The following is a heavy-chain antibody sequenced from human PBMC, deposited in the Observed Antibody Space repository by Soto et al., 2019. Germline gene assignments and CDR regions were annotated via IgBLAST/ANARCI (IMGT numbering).Heavy chain of an antibody. CDR3: ACTGLTAAGPTAPLFDY. D-gene: IGHD6-13*01. V-gene: IGHV4-59*08. J-gene: IGHJ4*02. Sequence: SETLSLTCTVSGGSISSYYWSWIRQPPGKGLEWIGYIYYSGSTNYNPSLKSRVTISVDTSKNQFSLKLSSVTAADTAVYYCACTGLTAAGPTAPLFDYWGQGTLVTVSS. CDR1: GGSISSYY. CDR2: IYYSGST.